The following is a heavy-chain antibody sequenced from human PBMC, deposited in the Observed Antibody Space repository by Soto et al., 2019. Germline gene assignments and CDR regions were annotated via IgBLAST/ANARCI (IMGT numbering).Heavy chain of an antibody. D-gene: IGHD3-10*01. CDR3: ARDPASPSYYNPYYYYYGMDV. J-gene: IGHJ6*02. CDR1: GFTFSSYW. V-gene: IGHV3-7*05. CDR2: IKQDGSEK. Sequence: EVQLVESGGGLVQPGGSLRLSCAASGFTFSSYWMSWVRQAPGKGLEWVANIKQDGSEKYYVDSVKGRFTISRDNAKNSLYLQMNSLRAEDTAVYYCARDPASPSYYNPYYYYYGMDVWGQGTTVTVSS.